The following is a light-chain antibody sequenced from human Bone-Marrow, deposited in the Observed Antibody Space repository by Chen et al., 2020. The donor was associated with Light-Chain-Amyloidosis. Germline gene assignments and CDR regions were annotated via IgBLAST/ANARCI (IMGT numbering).Light chain of an antibody. CDR2: EDS. Sequence: SYVLTQPSSVSVAPGQTATIACGGNNIGSTSVHWYQQTPGQAPLLVVYEDSDRPSGIPERLSGANAGNTATLTISRVEAGDEADYSCQVWDRSSDRPVFGGGTKLTGL. J-gene: IGLJ3*02. V-gene: IGLV3-21*02. CDR1: NIGSTS. CDR3: QVWDRSSDRPV.